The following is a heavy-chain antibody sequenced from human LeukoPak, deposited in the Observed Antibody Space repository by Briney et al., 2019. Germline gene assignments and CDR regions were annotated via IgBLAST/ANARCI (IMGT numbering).Heavy chain of an antibody. CDR3: ASPSCGGDCYEHNWFDP. CDR1: GGTFSSYA. J-gene: IGHJ5*02. Sequence: SVKVSCKASGGTFSSYAISWVRQAPGQGLERMGGIIPIFGTANYAQKFQGRVTITADESTSTAYMELSSLRSEDTAVYYCASPSCGGDCYEHNWFDPWGQGTLVTVSS. D-gene: IGHD2-21*02. CDR2: IIPIFGTA. V-gene: IGHV1-69*13.